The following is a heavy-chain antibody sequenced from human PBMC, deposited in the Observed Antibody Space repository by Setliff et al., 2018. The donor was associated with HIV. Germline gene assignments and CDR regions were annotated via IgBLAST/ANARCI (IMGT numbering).Heavy chain of an antibody. CDR1: GASISSHNYY. Sequence: SETLSLTCTVSGASISSHNYYWGWIRQSPGKGLEWIASIRSSGDTYYNPSLQSRVIISVDTSNNQISLKLTSVTAADTAVYYCAIPASSLAPNWGRGTQVTAPQ. V-gene: IGHV4-39*01. CDR3: AIPASSLAPN. J-gene: IGHJ4*02. CDR2: IRSSGDT.